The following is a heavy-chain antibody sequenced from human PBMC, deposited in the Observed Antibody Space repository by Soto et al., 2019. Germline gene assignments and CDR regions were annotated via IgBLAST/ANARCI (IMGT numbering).Heavy chain of an antibody. J-gene: IGHJ5*02. D-gene: IGHD6-19*01. CDR2: IWYDGSNK. V-gene: IGHV3-33*01. CDR1: GFTFSSYG. CDR3: ARPVQPLSSGWSNWFDP. Sequence: GGSLRLACAASGFTFSSYGMHWVRQAPGKGLEWVAVIWYDGSNKYYADSVKGRFTISRDNSKNTLYLQMNSLRAEDTAVYYCARPVQPLSSGWSNWFDPWGQGTLVTVSS.